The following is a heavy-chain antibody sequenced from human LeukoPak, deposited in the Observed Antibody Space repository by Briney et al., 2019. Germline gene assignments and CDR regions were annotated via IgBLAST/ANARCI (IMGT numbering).Heavy chain of an antibody. CDR2: IYYSGST. D-gene: IGHD3-10*01. CDR1: GGSISSYY. V-gene: IGHV4-59*08. CDR3: ARLTARYYYGSGSQYYFDY. J-gene: IGHJ4*02. Sequence: PSETLSLTCTVSGGSISSYYWSWIRQPPGKGLEWIGYIYYSGSTNYNPSLKSRVTISVDTSKNQFSLKLSSVAAADTAVYYCARLTARYYYGSGSQYYFDYWGQGTLVTVSS.